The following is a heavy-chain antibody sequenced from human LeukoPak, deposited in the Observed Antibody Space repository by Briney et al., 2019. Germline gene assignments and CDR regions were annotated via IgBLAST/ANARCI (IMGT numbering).Heavy chain of an antibody. D-gene: IGHD3-10*01. CDR3: ARNPVTMVRGVIRDWFDP. Sequence: ASVKVSCKASGYTFTSYYMQWVRQAPGQGLEWMGWINPNSGGTNYAQKFQGRVTMTRDTSISTAYMELSRLRSDDTAVYYCARNPVTMVRGVIRDWFDPWGQGTLVTVSS. J-gene: IGHJ5*02. CDR1: GYTFTSYY. CDR2: INPNSGGT. V-gene: IGHV1-2*02.